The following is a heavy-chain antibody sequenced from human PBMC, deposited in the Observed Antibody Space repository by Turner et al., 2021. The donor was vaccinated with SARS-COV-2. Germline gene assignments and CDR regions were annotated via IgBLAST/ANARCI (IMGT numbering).Heavy chain of an antibody. Sequence: GLEWIGSIYNSGSTYYNPSLKSRVTMSVDTSKNQFSLELSSVSAADTAFYYCATHDLRFCRGAACHVYHWFYPWGPGTPGSVSS. D-gene: IGHD2-2*01. V-gene: IGHV4-39*01. J-gene: IGHJ5*02. CDR3: ATHDLRFCRGAACHVYHWFYP. CDR2: IYNSGST.